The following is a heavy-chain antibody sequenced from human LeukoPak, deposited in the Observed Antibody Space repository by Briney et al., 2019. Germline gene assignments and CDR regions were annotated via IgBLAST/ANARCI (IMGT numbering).Heavy chain of an antibody. CDR2: ISSSSSII. V-gene: IGHV3-48*01. Sequence: GGSLRLSCAASGFTFSTYTMNWVRQAPGKGLEWVSYISSSSSIIYYADSVKGRFTISRDNAKNSLYLQMNSLRAEDTAMYYCARGPYGDYVDAFDIWGQGTVVTVSS. CDR3: ARGPYGDYVDAFDI. J-gene: IGHJ3*02. D-gene: IGHD4-17*01. CDR1: GFTFSTYT.